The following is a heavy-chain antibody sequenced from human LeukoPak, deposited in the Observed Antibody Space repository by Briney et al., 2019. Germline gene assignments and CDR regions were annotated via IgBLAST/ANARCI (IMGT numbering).Heavy chain of an antibody. Sequence: SGGSLRLSCAASGFTFSSYGMHWVRQAPGKGLEWVAVIWYDGSNKYYADSVKGRFTISRDNSKNTLNLQMNSLRAEDTAVYYCAREERIAVASGYYYYGMDVWGQGTTVTVSS. CDR1: GFTFSSYG. V-gene: IGHV3-33*01. D-gene: IGHD6-19*01. CDR2: IWYDGSNK. CDR3: AREERIAVASGYYYYGMDV. J-gene: IGHJ6*02.